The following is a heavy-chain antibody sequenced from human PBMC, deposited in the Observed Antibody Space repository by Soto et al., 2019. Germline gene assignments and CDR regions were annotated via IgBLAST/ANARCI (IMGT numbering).Heavy chain of an antibody. J-gene: IGHJ4*02. CDR3: ATSYGSGYRALDY. D-gene: IGHD3-10*01. CDR1: GHTFSFYS. V-gene: IGHV1-69*02. CDR2: VNPILSLS. Sequence: QVQLVQSGAEVKRPGSSVTVSCKASGHTFSFYSMNWVRQAPGLGLEWMGRVNPILSLSNYAQRFQGRVTMTADKSTSTAYMVISSLRSEDTAIYYCATSYGSGYRALDYWGKGAQVIVSS.